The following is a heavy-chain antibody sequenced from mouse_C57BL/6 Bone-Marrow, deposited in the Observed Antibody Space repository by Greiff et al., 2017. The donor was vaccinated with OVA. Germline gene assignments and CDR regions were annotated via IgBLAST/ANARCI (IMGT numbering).Heavy chain of an antibody. CDR3: ARRGPGDYDMDG. V-gene: IGHV5-6*02. CDR1: GFTFSSYG. Sequence: EVMLVESGGDLVKPGGSLKLSCAASGFTFSSYGMSWFRQTPDKRLEWVATISSGGSYTYYPDSVKGRFTISRDNSKNTLYLQMSSLKSEDTAMYYCARRGPGDYDMDGWGKGTSVTASS. J-gene: IGHJ4*01. CDR2: ISSGGSYT.